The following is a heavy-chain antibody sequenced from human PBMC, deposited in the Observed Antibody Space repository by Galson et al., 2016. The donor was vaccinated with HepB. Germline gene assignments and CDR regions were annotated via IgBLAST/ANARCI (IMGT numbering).Heavy chain of an antibody. J-gene: IGHJ3*02. CDR2: IYNSGST. CDR1: GGSIRSGGSY. V-gene: IGHV4-31*03. CDR3: ARERGSGTYWADAFDI. Sequence: TLSLTCTVSGGSIRSGGSYWSWIRQYPGQGLEWIGYIYNSGSTYYNPSLESRVIISADTSKNQFSLKLTSVTAADTAVYYCARERGSGTYWADAFDIWGQGTMVTVSS. D-gene: IGHD1-26*01.